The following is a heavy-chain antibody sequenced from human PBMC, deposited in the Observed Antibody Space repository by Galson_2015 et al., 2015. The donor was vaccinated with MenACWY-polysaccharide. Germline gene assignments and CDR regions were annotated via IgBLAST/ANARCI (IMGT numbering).Heavy chain of an antibody. CDR1: GGSISSYS. CDR2: INYSGST. J-gene: IGHJ2*01. V-gene: IGHV4-59*01. Sequence: ETLSPTCTVSGGSISSYSWNWIRQPPGKGLEWVGYINYSGSTNHNPSLKSRVTMSVDTSKNQISLNLTSVTDADTAVYYCARAIAVAGQRRDFDLWGRGTLVTVSS. CDR3: ARAIAVAGQRRDFDL. D-gene: IGHD6-19*01.